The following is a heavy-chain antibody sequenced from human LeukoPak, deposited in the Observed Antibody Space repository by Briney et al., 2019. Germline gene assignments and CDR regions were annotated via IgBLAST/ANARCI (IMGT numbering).Heavy chain of an antibody. CDR3: ARAGSSSDSHYFGMDV. V-gene: IGHV4-34*01. CDR2: INHSGST. J-gene: IGHJ6*02. D-gene: IGHD6-13*01. Sequence: TSETLSLTCAVYGGSFSGYYWSWIRQPPGKGLEWIGEINHSGSTNYNPSLKSRVTISVDTSKNQFSLKLSSVTAADTAVYYCARAGSSSDSHYFGMDVWGQGTTVTVSS. CDR1: GGSFSGYY.